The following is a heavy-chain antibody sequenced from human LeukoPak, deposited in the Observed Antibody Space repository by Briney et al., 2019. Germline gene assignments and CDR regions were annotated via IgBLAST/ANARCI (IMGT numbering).Heavy chain of an antibody. CDR3: ARSMGVWRGNDPLDY. CDR2: MNPNSGNT. CDR1: GYTFTSYD. Sequence: ASVKVSCKASGYTFTSYDINWVRPAPGQGLEWMGWMNPNSGNTGYAQKFQGRVTMTRNTSISTAYMELSSLRSEDTAVYCCARSMGVWRGNDPLDYWGQGTLVTVSS. J-gene: IGHJ4*02. V-gene: IGHV1-8*01. D-gene: IGHD3-16*01.